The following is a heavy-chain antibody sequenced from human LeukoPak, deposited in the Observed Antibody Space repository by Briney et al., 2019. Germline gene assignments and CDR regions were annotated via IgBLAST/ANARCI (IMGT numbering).Heavy chain of an antibody. CDR1: GFTFSSYS. CDR3: ARDHPLRAYYYGMDV. Sequence: PGGSLRLSCAASGFTFSSYSMNWVRQTPGKGLEWVSSISSSSSYIYYADSVKGRFTISRDNAKNSVYLQMNSLRAEDTAVYYCARDHPLRAYYYGMDVWGQGTTVTVS. CDR2: ISSSSSYI. V-gene: IGHV3-21*01. J-gene: IGHJ6*02.